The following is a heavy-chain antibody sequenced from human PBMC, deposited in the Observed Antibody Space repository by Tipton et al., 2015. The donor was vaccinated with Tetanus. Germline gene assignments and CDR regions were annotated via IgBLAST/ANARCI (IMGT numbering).Heavy chain of an antibody. CDR1: GFNFSSYA. Sequence: SLRLSCAASGFNFSSYAMSWVRQAPGKGLEWVSAISGSGGSTYYADSVKGRFTISRDNSKNTLYLQMNSLRAEVTAVYYCAKDREVAPGAVAGTYFDYWGQGTLVTVSS. D-gene: IGHD6-19*01. J-gene: IGHJ4*02. CDR3: AKDREVAPGAVAGTYFDY. V-gene: IGHV3-23*01. CDR2: ISGSGGST.